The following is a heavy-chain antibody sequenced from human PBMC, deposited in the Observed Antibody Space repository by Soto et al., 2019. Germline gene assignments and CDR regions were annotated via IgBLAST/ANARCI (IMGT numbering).Heavy chain of an antibody. CDR1: GGTFSSYT. J-gene: IGHJ3*02. CDR3: ARPPAHCSSTSCSTDDAFDI. D-gene: IGHD2-2*02. CDR2: IIPILGIA. V-gene: IGHV1-69*02. Sequence: QVQLVQSGAEVKKPGSSVKVSCKASGGTFSSYTISWVRQAPGQGLEWMGRIIPILGIANYAQKFQGRVTITADKSTSTAYMELSSLRSEETAVYYCARPPAHCSSTSCSTDDAFDIWGQGTMVTVSS.